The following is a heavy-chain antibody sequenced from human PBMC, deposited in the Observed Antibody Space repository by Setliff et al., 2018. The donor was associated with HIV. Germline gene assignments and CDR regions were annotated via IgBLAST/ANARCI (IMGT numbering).Heavy chain of an antibody. D-gene: IGHD3-10*01. J-gene: IGHJ6*03. Sequence: GGSLRLSCVASGFTFSNYGMHWVRQAPGKGLEWVSYISGSGGVMAYADSVKGRFTISRDNAKNSMYLQMNSLRVEDTATYYCARARGSVGYYGSGTMYHMDVWGKGTTVTVSS. CDR2: ISGSGGVM. CDR3: ARARGSVGYYGSGTMYHMDV. V-gene: IGHV3-48*04. CDR1: GFTFSNYG.